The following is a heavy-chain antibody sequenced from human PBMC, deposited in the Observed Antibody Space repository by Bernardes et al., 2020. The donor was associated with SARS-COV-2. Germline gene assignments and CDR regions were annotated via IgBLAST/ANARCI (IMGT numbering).Heavy chain of an antibody. CDR1: GFTFSRYS. CDR2: ISSGSDYI. V-gene: IGHV3-21*01. Sequence: GSLRLSCAASGFTFSRYSMNWVRPAPGKGLEWVSVISSGSDYIYYGDSMKGRVTISRDNARNLLYLQIHSLRVEDTAVYFCARDGSGWSRDFWGQGTLVTVSS. D-gene: IGHD6-19*01. J-gene: IGHJ4*02. CDR3: ARDGSGWSRDF.